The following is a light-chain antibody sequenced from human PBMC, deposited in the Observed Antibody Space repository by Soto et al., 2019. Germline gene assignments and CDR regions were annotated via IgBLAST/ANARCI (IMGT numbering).Light chain of an antibody. CDR3: QQYGSSVRT. CDR1: QSVNSGS. V-gene: IGKV3-20*01. J-gene: IGKJ1*01. Sequence: DIALTQSPGTLSLSPGDRAILSCRASQSVNSGSLAWYQQRPGQAPRLLIYGATIRATGIPDKFSGRGSGKVFTLTISRLEADDFAVYYCQQYGSSVRTFGQGTKVEIK. CDR2: GAT.